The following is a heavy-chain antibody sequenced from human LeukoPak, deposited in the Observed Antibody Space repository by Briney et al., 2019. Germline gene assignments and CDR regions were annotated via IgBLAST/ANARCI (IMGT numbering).Heavy chain of an antibody. CDR3: TTDETYDILTGYYISPGGYY. J-gene: IGHJ4*02. CDR1: GFTFSNAW. D-gene: IGHD3-9*01. CDR2: IKSKTDGGTT. V-gene: IGHV3-15*01. Sequence: GGSLRLSCAASGFTFSNAWMSWVRQAPGKGLEWVGRIKSKTDGGTTDYAAPVKGRFTISRDDSKNTLYLQMNSLKTEDTAVYYCTTDETYDILTGYYISPGGYYWGQGTLVTVSS.